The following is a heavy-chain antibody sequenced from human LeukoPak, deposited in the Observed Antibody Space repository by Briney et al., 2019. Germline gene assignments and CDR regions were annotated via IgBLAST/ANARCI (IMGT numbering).Heavy chain of an antibody. CDR3: ARARRWLPDVSYDY. Sequence: PGGSLRLSCAASGFTFSSYAMHWVRQAPGKGLEWVAVISNDGSNKYYADSVKGRFTISRDNSKNTLYLQMNSLRAEDTAVYYCARARRWLPDVSYDYWGQGTLVTVSS. D-gene: IGHD5-24*01. CDR1: GFTFSSYA. J-gene: IGHJ4*02. V-gene: IGHV3-30-3*01. CDR2: ISNDGSNK.